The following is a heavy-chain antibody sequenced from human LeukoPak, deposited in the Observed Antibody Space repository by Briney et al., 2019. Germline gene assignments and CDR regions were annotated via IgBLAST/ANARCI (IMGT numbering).Heavy chain of an antibody. Sequence: ASVKVSCKASGYTFTSYYIHWVRQAPGQGLEWMGIINPSGGSTSYAQKFQGRVTMTRDTSTSTVYKELSSLRSEDTAVYYCAREAGTAMAPFDYWGQGTLVTVSS. J-gene: IGHJ4*02. CDR3: AREAGTAMAPFDY. CDR1: GYTFTSYY. V-gene: IGHV1-46*01. D-gene: IGHD5-18*01. CDR2: INPSGGST.